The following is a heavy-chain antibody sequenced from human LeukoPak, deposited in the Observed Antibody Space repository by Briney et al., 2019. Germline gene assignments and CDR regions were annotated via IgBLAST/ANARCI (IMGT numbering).Heavy chain of an antibody. D-gene: IGHD2-2*01. Sequence: WIRQPPGKGLEWVSGISWNSGSIGYADSVKGRFTISRDNAKNSLYLQMNSLRAEDTALYYCAKEARYCSSTSCPLDYWGQGTLVAVSS. V-gene: IGHV3-9*01. CDR2: ISWNSGSI. CDR3: AKEARYCSSTSCPLDY. J-gene: IGHJ4*02.